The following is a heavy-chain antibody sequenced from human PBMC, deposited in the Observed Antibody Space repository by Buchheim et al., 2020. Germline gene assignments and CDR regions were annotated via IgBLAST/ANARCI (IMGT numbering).Heavy chain of an antibody. CDR3: ARDHYDSSGYYSNSGYYGMDV. V-gene: IGHV1-69*01. CDR1: GGTFSSYA. Sequence: QVQLVQSGAEVKKPGSSVKVSCKASGGTFSSYAISWVRQAPGQGLEWMGGFIPIFGTANYAQKFQGRVTITADDSTRTVYMELSSLRSEDTAVYYCARDHYDSSGYYSNSGYYGMDVWGQGTT. D-gene: IGHD3-22*01. J-gene: IGHJ6*02. CDR2: FIPIFGTA.